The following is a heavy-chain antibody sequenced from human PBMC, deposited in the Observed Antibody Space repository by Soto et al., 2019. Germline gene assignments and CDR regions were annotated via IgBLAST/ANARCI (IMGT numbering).Heavy chain of an antibody. CDR3: ARVTKLPTYYFDY. Sequence: SQTLSLTCAISGDSVSSNSAAWNWIRQSPSRGLEWLGRTYYRSKWYNDYAVSVKSRITINPDTSKNQFSLQLSSVTAADTAVYYCARVTKLPTYYFDYWGQGTLVTVSS. J-gene: IGHJ4*02. V-gene: IGHV6-1*01. CDR2: TYYRSKWYN. CDR1: GDSVSSNSAA. D-gene: IGHD2-15*01.